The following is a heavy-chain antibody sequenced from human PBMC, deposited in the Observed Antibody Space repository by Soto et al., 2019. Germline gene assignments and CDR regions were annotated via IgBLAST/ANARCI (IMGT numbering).Heavy chain of an antibody. V-gene: IGHV4-4*07. Sequence: ETLSLTCTVSGGSISSYYWSWIRQPAGKGLEWIGRIYTSGSTNYNPSLKSRVTMSVDTSKNQFSLKLSSVTAADTAVYYCARGPDHRYCSSTSCHYPGGNWFDPWGQGTLVTVSS. J-gene: IGHJ5*02. CDR3: ARGPDHRYCSSTSCHYPGGNWFDP. CDR1: GGSISSYY. D-gene: IGHD2-2*01. CDR2: IYTSGST.